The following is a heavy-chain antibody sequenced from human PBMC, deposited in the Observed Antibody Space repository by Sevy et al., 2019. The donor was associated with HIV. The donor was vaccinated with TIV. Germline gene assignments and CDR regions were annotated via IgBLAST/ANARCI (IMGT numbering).Heavy chain of an antibody. J-gene: IGHJ4*02. D-gene: IGHD2-8*01. V-gene: IGHV3-23*01. CDR3: AREGCTRPYAY. CDR2: LPFGCGKI. Sequence: GGSLRLSCAASGFAFYDYSMSWIRQAPGKVLEWVASLPFGCGKINYADSVNGRFTISRDNSKNSFYLQLDILRVEDTALYYCAREGCTRPYAYWGQGTRVTVSS. CDR1: GFAFYDYS.